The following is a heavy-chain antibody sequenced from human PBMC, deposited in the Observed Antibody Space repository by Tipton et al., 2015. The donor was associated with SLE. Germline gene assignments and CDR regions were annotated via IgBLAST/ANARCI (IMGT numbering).Heavy chain of an antibody. D-gene: IGHD6-19*01. J-gene: IGHJ4*02. CDR3: ATELFRGYTSGWGPDY. Sequence: TLSLTCTVSGGSISSKNYYWGWIRQPPGKGLEWIGSIHYSGSTNYNPSLKSRVTISVDTSKNQFSLKLSSVTAADTAVYYCATELFRGYTSGWGPDYWGQGTLVTVSS. CDR1: GGSISSKNYY. V-gene: IGHV4-39*07. CDR2: IHYSGST.